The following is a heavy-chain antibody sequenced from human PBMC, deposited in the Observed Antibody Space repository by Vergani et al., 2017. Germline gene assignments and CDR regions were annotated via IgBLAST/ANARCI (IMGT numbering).Heavy chain of an antibody. CDR2: MYPSGCT. CDR1: GGSMSGYY. Sequence: QVRLQESGPGLVKPSETLSLTCSVSGGSMSGYYWSWIRQPPGKELEWIGYMYPSGCTNYNPSLVTRVTISGDTSKNQFSLKLNSVTAAETAVYYCGRVADFYGLGSRLLDLWGQGIMVTVSS. D-gene: IGHD3-10*01. CDR3: GRVADFYGLGSRLLDL. V-gene: IGHV4-59*01. J-gene: IGHJ5*02.